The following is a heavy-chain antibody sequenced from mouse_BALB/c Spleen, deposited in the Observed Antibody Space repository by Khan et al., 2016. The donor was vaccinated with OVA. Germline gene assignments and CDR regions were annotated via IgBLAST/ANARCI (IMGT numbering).Heavy chain of an antibody. CDR3: AKDPPYYGFDY. Sequence: VQLQESGPGLVAPSQSLSLTCTVSGFSLTDYAVSWIRQPPGKGLEWLGVIWAGGSNYYYSVLKSRLSISKDNSKSQFFLKMNRLQTDDTAMYYCAKDPPYYGFDYWGQGTSVTVSS. CDR2: IWAGGSN. V-gene: IGHV2-6-5*01. CDR1: GFSLTDYA. J-gene: IGHJ4*01.